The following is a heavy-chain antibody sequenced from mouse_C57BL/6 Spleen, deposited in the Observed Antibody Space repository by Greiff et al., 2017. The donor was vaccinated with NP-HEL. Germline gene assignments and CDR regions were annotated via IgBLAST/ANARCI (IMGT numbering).Heavy chain of an antibody. CDR3: ARGDYSNGFAY. D-gene: IGHD2-5*01. V-gene: IGHV5-4*01. CDR2: ISDGGSYT. CDR1: GFTFSSYA. J-gene: IGHJ3*01. Sequence: EVQLVESGGGLVKPGGSLKLSCAASGFTFSSYAMSWVRQTPEKRLEWVATISDGGSYTYYPDNVKGRFTISRDNAKNNLYLQMSHLKSEDTAMYYCARGDYSNGFAYWGQGTLVTVSA.